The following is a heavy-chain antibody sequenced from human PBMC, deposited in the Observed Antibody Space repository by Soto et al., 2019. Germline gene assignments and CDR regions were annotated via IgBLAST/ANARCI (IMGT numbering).Heavy chain of an antibody. CDR3: VRDAPPDDY. Sequence: PGGSLRLSCAASGFTFSSYGMHWFRQAPGKGLEWVAVISYDGSNKYYADSVKGRFTISRDNSKNTLYLQMNSLRAEDTGVYYCVRDAPPDDYWGQGTLVTVSS. V-gene: IGHV3-30*03. J-gene: IGHJ4*02. CDR1: GFTFSSYG. CDR2: ISYDGSNK.